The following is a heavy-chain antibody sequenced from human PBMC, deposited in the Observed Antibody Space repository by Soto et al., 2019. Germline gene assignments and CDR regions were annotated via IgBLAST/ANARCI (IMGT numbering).Heavy chain of an antibody. CDR1: GYTFTSYA. D-gene: IGHD5-18*01. CDR3: AREGYSYEGMDV. Sequence: QVQLVQSGAEEKKPGDSVKVSCKASGYTFTSYAMHWVRQAPGQRLEWMGWINAGNGNTKYSQKFQGRVTITRDTSASTAYMELSSLRSEDTAVYYCAREGYSYEGMDVWGQGTTVTVSS. J-gene: IGHJ6*02. V-gene: IGHV1-3*05. CDR2: INAGNGNT.